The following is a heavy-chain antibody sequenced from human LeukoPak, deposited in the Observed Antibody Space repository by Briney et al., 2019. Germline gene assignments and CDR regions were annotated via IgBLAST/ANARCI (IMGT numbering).Heavy chain of an antibody. V-gene: IGHV4-4*02. CDR1: GGSISSSNW. D-gene: IGHD5-18*01. CDR2: IYHSGST. J-gene: IGHJ4*02. CDR3: ARKDTAMVLSLRY. Sequence: PSGTLSLTCAVSGGSISSSNWWSWVRQPPGKGLEWIGEIYHSGSTNYNPSLKSRVTISVDKSKNQFSLKLNSVTAADTAVYYCARKDTAMVLSLRYWGQGTLVTVSS.